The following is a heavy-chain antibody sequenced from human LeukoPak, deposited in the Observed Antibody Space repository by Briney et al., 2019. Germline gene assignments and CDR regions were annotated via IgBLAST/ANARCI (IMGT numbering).Heavy chain of an antibody. J-gene: IGHJ3*02. CDR3: ARSGIVGAVSAFDI. CDR1: GFTFSSYS. V-gene: IGHV3-21*01. Sequence: PGGSLSLSXAASGFTFSSYSMNWVRQAPGKGLEWVSSISSSSYIYYADSVKGRFTISRDNAKNSLYLQMNSLRAEDTAVYYCARSGIVGAVSAFDIWGQGTMVTVSS. D-gene: IGHD1-26*01. CDR2: ISSSSYI.